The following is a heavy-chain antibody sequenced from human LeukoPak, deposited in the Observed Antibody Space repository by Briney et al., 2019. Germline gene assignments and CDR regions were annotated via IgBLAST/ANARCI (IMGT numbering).Heavy chain of an antibody. V-gene: IGHV3-23*01. J-gene: IGHJ3*02. CDR3: AKSANYDILTGCRVDAFDI. D-gene: IGHD3-9*01. Sequence: PGGSLRLSCAASGFTFSSYAMSWVRQAPGKGLEWVSAISGSGGSTYYADSVKGRFTISRDNSKNTLYLQMNSLRAEDTAVYYCAKSANYDILTGCRVDAFDIWGQGTMVTVSS. CDR1: GFTFSSYA. CDR2: ISGSGGST.